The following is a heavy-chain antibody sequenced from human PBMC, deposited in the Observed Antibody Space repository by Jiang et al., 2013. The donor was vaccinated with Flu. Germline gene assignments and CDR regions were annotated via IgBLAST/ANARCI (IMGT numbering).Heavy chain of an antibody. CDR3: ARDLTAKQQLVQD. V-gene: IGHV3-48*03. CDR2: ISSSSSYT. Sequence: FSFSSYELNWVRQAPGKGLEWVSYISSSSSYTNYADSVKGRFTISRDNAKNSLYLQMNGLRAEDTAVYYCARDLTAKQQLVQDWGQGTLVTVSS. D-gene: IGHD6-13*01. CDR1: FSFSSYE. J-gene: IGHJ4*02.